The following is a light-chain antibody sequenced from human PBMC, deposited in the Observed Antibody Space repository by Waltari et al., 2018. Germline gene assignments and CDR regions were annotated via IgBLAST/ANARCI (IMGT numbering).Light chain of an antibody. CDR2: GNN. V-gene: IGLV1-40*01. Sequence: QSVLTQPPSMSGAPGQSVTISCTGSSSNIGAGHDVHWYQVFPGTAPKLLIYGNNNRPSGVPDRFSGSKSDTSASLAIGGLQAEDEADYYCQSFDIRLSGGVVFGGGTKVTVL. CDR1: SSNIGAGHD. CDR3: QSFDIRLSGGVV. J-gene: IGLJ3*02.